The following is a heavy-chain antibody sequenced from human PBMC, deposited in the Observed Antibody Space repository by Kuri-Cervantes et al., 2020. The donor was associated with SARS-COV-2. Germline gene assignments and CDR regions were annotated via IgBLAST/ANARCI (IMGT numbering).Heavy chain of an antibody. Sequence: LRLSCTVSGGSISSGSYYWSWIRQPAGKGLEWIGHIYTSGSSNYNPSIKSRVSTSVDTSKNQFSLKLSSVTAADTAVNYCARVWDGGDYFDYWGQGTLVTVSS. D-gene: IGHD3-16*01. CDR1: GGSISSGSYY. J-gene: IGHJ4*02. CDR3: ARVWDGGDYFDY. CDR2: IYTSGSS. V-gene: IGHV4-61*09.